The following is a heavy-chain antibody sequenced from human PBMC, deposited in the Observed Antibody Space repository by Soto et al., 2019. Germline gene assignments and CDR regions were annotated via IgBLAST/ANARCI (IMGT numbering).Heavy chain of an antibody. J-gene: IGHJ6*02. D-gene: IGHD2-2*01. CDR1: GGTFSSYS. CDR3: ARGPDIVVVPAAMPYYGMDV. CDR2: IIPIFGTA. Sequence: SVKVSCKSSGGTFSSYSMSWVRQAPGRGLEWMGGIIPIFGTANYAQKFQGRVTITADESTSTAYMELSSLRSEDTAVYYCARGPDIVVVPAAMPYYGMDVWGQGTTVTVSS. V-gene: IGHV1-69*13.